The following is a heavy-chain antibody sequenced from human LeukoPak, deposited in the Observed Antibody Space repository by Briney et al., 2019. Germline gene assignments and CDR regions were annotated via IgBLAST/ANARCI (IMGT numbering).Heavy chain of an antibody. CDR3: ATDYIVGATGFGRDAFDI. Sequence: GASVKVSCKVSGYTLTELSMHWVRQAPGKGLEWMGGFDPEDGETIYAQKFQGRVTMTEDTSTDTAYMELSSLRSEDTAVYYCATDYIVGATGFGRDAFDIWGQGTMVTVSS. V-gene: IGHV1-24*01. D-gene: IGHD1-26*01. J-gene: IGHJ3*02. CDR2: FDPEDGET. CDR1: GYTLTELS.